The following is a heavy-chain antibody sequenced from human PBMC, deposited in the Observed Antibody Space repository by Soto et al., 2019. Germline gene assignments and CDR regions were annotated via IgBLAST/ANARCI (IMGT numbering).Heavy chain of an antibody. CDR2: LYYSGNT. CDR1: GGSISRFY. Sequence: SETLSLTCTVSGGSISRFYWSWVRQPPGKGLEWIGYLYYSGNTNYHPSLKSRVTISVDASKNQVSLRLTSVTAADTAVYYCARVGGVAARTFDYWGQGTGVTVSS. V-gene: IGHV4-59*01. D-gene: IGHD2-15*01. CDR3: ARVGGVAARTFDY. J-gene: IGHJ4*02.